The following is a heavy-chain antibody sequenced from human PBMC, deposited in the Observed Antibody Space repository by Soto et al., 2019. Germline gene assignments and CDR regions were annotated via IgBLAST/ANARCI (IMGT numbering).Heavy chain of an antibody. V-gene: IGHV4-39*02. CDR2: IYYSGNT. CDR1: GGSISSSHYY. D-gene: IGHD3-3*01. J-gene: IGHJ5*01. CDR3: ASTIFPPSNWFDS. Sequence: QLQLQESGPGLVKPSETLSLTCTVSGGSISSSHYYWGWIRQPPGKGLEWIASIYYSGNTYYNPSLKSRFIISINTSMNHFSLNLSSVTAADTAVYYCASTIFPPSNWFDSWGQGTLVTASS.